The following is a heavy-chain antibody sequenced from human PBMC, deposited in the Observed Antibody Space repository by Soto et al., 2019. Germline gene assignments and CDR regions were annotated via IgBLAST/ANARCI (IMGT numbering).Heavy chain of an antibody. CDR2: MNPNSGNT. V-gene: IGHV1-8*01. D-gene: IGHD2-8*01. J-gene: IGHJ6*02. Sequence: QVQLVQSGAEVKKAGASVKVSCKASGDPFSNYDIKWVRQATGQGLEWMGWMNPNSGNTGSARKLPGRVTMTRNTSISTDYMELSSLRSEDTAVYYCARGRNGMAVWGHWTTVTVSS. CDR3: ARGRNGMAV. CDR1: GDPFSNYD.